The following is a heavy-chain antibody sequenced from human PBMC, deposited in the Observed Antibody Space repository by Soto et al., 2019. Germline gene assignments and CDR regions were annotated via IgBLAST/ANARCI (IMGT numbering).Heavy chain of an antibody. D-gene: IGHD1-1*01. J-gene: IGHJ4*02. Sequence: GEYLKISWRVSGYRFTRYWISGVRQMPGKGLEWMGRIDPTDSYANYSPSFQGHVTFSVDRSINTAYLQWSSLKAPDTAVYYCLGLQRRRATTSQLDYWGQGPLVTVSS. CDR3: LGLQRRRATTSQLDY. V-gene: IGHV5-10-1*01. CDR2: IDPTDSYA. CDR1: GYRFTRYW.